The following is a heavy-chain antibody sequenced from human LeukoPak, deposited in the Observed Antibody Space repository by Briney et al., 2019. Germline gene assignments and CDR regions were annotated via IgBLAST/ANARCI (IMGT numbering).Heavy chain of an antibody. Sequence: SETLSLTCTVSGASISGYYWSWVRQPPGKGLEWIAFFYNTVRTDYKPSLKSRVTISVDTSKNQFSLSLTSVTAADTAVYYCARLAVPEAFDFDSWGQGTLVTVSS. J-gene: IGHJ4*02. CDR2: FYNTVRT. CDR3: ARLAVPEAFDFDS. D-gene: IGHD2-2*01. V-gene: IGHV4-59*08. CDR1: GASISGYY.